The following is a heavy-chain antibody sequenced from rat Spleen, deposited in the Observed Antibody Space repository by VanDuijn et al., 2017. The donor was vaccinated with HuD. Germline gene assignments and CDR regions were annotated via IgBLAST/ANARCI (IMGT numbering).Heavy chain of an antibody. Sequence: EVQLVESGGGLVQPGRSMKLSCAASGFTFSDYNMAWVRQAPKKGLEWVAIITYDGSSTYYRDSVKGRFTISRDNVESTLYLQMDSLRSEDTATYYCTRGYAHYWGQGVMVTVSS. D-gene: IGHD1-12*03. CDR2: ITYDGSST. V-gene: IGHV5-7*01. CDR1: GFTFSDYN. CDR3: TRGYAHY. J-gene: IGHJ2*01.